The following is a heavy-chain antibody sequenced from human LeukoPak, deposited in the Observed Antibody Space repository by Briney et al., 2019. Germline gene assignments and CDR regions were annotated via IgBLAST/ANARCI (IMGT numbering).Heavy chain of an antibody. Sequence: GASVKVSCKASGGTFSSYAISWVRQAPGQGLEWMGRIIPILGIANYAQKFQGRVTITADKSTSTAYMELSSLRSEDTAVYYCASAHSCYYDSSGYYSYDYWGQGTLVTVSS. CDR3: ASAHSCYYDSSGYYSYDY. CDR2: IIPILGIA. D-gene: IGHD3-22*01. J-gene: IGHJ4*02. V-gene: IGHV1-69*04. CDR1: GGTFSSYA.